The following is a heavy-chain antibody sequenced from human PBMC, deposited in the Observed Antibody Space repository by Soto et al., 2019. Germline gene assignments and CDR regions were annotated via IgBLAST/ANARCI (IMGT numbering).Heavy chain of an antibody. V-gene: IGHV4-39*01. J-gene: IGHJ6*02. Sequence: SETLSLTCTVSGGSISSSSYYWGWIRQPPGKGLEWIGSIYYSGSTYYNPSLKSRVTISVDTSKNQFSLKLSSVTAADTAVYYCARQSDFLTGYYGYYYGMDGWGQGSTDTVSS. CDR1: GGSISSSSYY. CDR2: IYYSGST. CDR3: ARQSDFLTGYYGYYYGMDG. D-gene: IGHD3-9*01.